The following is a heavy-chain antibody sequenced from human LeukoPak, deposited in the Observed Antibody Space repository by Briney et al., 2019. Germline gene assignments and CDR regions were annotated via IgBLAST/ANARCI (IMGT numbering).Heavy chain of an antibody. V-gene: IGHV5-51*01. Sequence: GESLKISCKGSGYSFTSYWIGWVRQMPGKGLEWMGIIYGGESDTRYSPSFEGQVTISADKSISTAYLQWSSLKASDTAIYYCARQRNIESAGSDYYGMDVWGKGTTVTVSP. CDR2: IYGGESDT. J-gene: IGHJ6*04. D-gene: IGHD6-13*01. CDR3: ARQRNIESAGSDYYGMDV. CDR1: GYSFTSYW.